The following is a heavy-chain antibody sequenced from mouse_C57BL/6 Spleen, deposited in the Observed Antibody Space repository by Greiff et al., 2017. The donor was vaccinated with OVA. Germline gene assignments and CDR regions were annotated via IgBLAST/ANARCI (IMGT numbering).Heavy chain of an antibody. D-gene: IGHD2-1*01. CDR3: ARPFYYGNSRVY. Sequence: DVHLVESGAELVKPGASVKLSCTASGFNIKDYYMHWVKQRTEQGLEWIGWIDPEDGETKYAPKFQGKATITADTSSNPAYLQRSSLTSEDTAVYYCARPFYYGNSRVYWGQGTSVTVSS. CDR1: GFNIKDYY. J-gene: IGHJ4*01. CDR2: IDPEDGET. V-gene: IGHV14-2*01.